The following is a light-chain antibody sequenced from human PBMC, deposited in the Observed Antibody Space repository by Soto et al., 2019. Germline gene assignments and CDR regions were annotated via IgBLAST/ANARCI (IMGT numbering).Light chain of an antibody. J-gene: IGKJ1*01. CDR3: QQYGSSSWT. CDR1: QSVSSSY. V-gene: IGKV3-20*01. Sequence: EIVLTQSPGTLSLSPGERATLSCRASQSVSSSYLAWYQQKPGQAPRLLLYGTSSRATAIPDRFSGSGSGTDFTRTISRLEPEDVAVYYCQQYGSSSWTFGQGTKVQIK. CDR2: GTS.